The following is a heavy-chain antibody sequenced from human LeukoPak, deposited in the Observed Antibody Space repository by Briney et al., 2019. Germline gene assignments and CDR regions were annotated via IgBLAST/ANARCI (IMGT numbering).Heavy chain of an antibody. J-gene: IGHJ6*02. Sequence: GRSLRLSCAASGFTFSSYGMHWVRQAPGKGLEWVAVISYDGSNKYYADSVKGRFTISRDNSKNTLYLQMNSLRAEDTAVYYCAKVPWGPSSYDSSGYFRSWYYYYYGMDVWGQETTVTVSS. CDR2: ISYDGSNK. CDR3: AKVPWGPSSYDSSGYFRSWYYYYYGMDV. V-gene: IGHV3-30*18. D-gene: IGHD3-22*01. CDR1: GFTFSSYG.